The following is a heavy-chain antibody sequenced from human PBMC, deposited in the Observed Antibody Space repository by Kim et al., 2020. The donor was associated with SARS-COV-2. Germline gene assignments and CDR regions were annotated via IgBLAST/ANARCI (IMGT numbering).Heavy chain of an antibody. J-gene: IGHJ4*02. V-gene: IGHV3-21*01. CDR3: ARVRKVVWEPFDY. D-gene: IGHD1-26*01. Sequence: YADSVKGRFTISRDNAKNSLYLQMNSLRAEDTAVYYCARVRKVVWEPFDYWGQGTLVTVSS.